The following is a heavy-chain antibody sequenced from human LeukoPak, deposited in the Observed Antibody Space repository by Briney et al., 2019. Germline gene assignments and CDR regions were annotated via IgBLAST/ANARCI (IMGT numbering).Heavy chain of an antibody. Sequence: PSETLSLTCTVSGDSISSYYWSWIRQPAGKGLEWIGRIYTSGSTNYNPSLKSRVAMSVDTSKNQFSLKLSSVTAADTAVYYCARGINTGVATHQLFDYWGQGTLVTVSS. V-gene: IGHV4-4*07. CDR1: GDSISSYY. D-gene: IGHD5-12*01. J-gene: IGHJ4*02. CDR3: ARGINTGVATHQLFDY. CDR2: IYTSGST.